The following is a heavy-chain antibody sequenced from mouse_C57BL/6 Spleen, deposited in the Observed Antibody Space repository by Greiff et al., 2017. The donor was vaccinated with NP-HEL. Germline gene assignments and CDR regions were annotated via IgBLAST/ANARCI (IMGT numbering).Heavy chain of an antibody. CDR1: GYTFTDYE. CDR3: TRCDGSSYVGYFDV. V-gene: IGHV1-15*01. J-gene: IGHJ1*03. CDR2: IDPETGGT. Sequence: QVQLQQSGAELVRPGASVTLSCKASGYTFTDYEMHWVKQTPVHGLEWIGAIDPETGGTAYNQKFKGKAILTADKSSSTAYMELRSLTSEDSAVYYCTRCDGSSYVGYFDVWGTGTTVTVSS. D-gene: IGHD1-1*01.